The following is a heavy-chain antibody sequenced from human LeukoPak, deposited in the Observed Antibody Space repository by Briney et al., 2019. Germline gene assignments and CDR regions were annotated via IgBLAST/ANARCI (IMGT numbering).Heavy chain of an antibody. V-gene: IGHV3-48*02. CDR3: ARVIPYDYIWGSYRSSGDY. CDR2: ISSSSSTI. D-gene: IGHD3-16*02. Sequence: PGGSLRLSCAGSGFTFSSYSMNWVRQAPGKGLEWVSYISSSSSTIYYADSVKGRFTISRDNAKNSLYLQMNSLRDEDTAVYYCARVIPYDYIWGSYRSSGDYWGQGTLVTVSS. J-gene: IGHJ4*02. CDR1: GFTFSSYS.